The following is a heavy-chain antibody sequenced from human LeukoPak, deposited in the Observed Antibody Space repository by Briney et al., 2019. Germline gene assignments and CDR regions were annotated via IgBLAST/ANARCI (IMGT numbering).Heavy chain of an antibody. J-gene: IGHJ6*02. V-gene: IGHV4-59*08. CDR3: ARTMATYYYYGMDV. D-gene: IGHD3-10*01. CDR1: GGSISSYY. CDR2: IYYSGST. Sequence: SETLSLTCAVYGGSISSYYWSWIRQPPGKGLEWIGYIYYSGSTNYNPSLKSRVTISVDTSKNQFSLKLSSVTAADTAVYYCARTMATYYYYGMDVWGQGTTVTVSS.